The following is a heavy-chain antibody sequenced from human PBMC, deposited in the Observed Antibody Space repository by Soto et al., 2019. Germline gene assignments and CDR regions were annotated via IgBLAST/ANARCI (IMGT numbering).Heavy chain of an antibody. Sequence: PSETLSLTCTVSADSIRSYYWSWIRQPAGKGLEWIGRMHIAGTTNYNPSLKSRVTMSIDTSRNQFSLKLSSLTAADTAVYYCARGAVYGDYSWGQGTLVAVSS. D-gene: IGHD4-17*01. V-gene: IGHV4-4*07. J-gene: IGHJ4*02. CDR2: MHIAGTT. CDR3: ARGAVYGDYS. CDR1: ADSIRSYY.